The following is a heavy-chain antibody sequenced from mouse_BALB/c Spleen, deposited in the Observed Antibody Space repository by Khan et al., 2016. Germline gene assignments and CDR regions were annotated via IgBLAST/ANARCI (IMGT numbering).Heavy chain of an antibody. V-gene: IGHV4-1*02. CDR2: INPDSSTI. CDR3: TRLEYCDFSDY. Sequence: EVKLEESGGGLVQPGGSLKLSCAASGFDFSRYWMSWVRQAPGKGLEWIGEINPDSSTINYTPSLKDKFIISRDNAKNTLYLQLSNVRSEDTALDNYTRLEYCDFSDYWGQGTTLTVSS. CDR1: GFDFSRYW. J-gene: IGHJ2*01.